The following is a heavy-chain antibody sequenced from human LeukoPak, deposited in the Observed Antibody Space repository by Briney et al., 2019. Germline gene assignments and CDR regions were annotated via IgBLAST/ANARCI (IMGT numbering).Heavy chain of an antibody. V-gene: IGHV4-34*01. D-gene: IGHD3-3*01. Sequence: SETLSLTCAVYGGSFSGYYWSWIRQPPGKGLEWIGEINHSGSTNYNPSLKSRVTISVDTSKNQFSLKLSSVTAADTAVYYCARRRPGLYYDFWSGFPFFDYWGQGTLVTVSS. J-gene: IGHJ4*02. CDR3: ARRRPGLYYDFWSGFPFFDY. CDR1: GGSFSGYY. CDR2: INHSGST.